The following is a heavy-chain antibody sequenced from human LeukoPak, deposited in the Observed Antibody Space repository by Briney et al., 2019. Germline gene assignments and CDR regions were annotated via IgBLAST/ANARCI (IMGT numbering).Heavy chain of an antibody. J-gene: IGHJ4*02. CDR3: VHRRNYYGSGSYYFDY. V-gene: IGHV2-5*02. D-gene: IGHD3-10*01. Sequence: SGPTLVNPTQTLTLTCTFSGFSLSTSGVGVGWIRQPPGKALECLALIYWDDDKRYSPSLKSRLTITKDTSKNQVVLTMTNMDPVDTATYYCVHRRNYYGSGSYYFDYWGQGTLVTVSS. CDR2: IYWDDDK. CDR1: GFSLSTSGVG.